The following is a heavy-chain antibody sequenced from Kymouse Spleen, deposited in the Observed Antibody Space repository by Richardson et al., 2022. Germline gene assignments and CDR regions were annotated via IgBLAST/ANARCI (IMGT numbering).Heavy chain of an antibody. Sequence: EVQLVESGGGLVQPGGSLRLSCAASGFTFSSYWMSWVRQAPGKGLEWVANIKQDGSEKYYVDSVKGRFTISRDNAKNSLYLQMNSLRAEDTAVYYCARDSYYGSGSYGYWGQGTLVTVSS. V-gene: IGHV3-7*01. CDR1: GFTFSSYW. D-gene: IGHD3-10*01. J-gene: IGHJ4*02. CDR3: ARDSYYGSGSYGY. CDR2: IKQDGSEK.